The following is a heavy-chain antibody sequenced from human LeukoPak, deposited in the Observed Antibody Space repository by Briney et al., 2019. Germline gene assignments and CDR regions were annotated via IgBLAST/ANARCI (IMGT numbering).Heavy chain of an antibody. D-gene: IGHD3-22*01. CDR2: IYYSGST. J-gene: IGHJ3*02. V-gene: IGHV4-59*01. CDR3: ARVIRYYYDSSGYDAFDI. CDR1: GGSISSYY. Sequence: KASETLSHTCTVSGGSISSYYWSWIRQPPGKGLEWIGYIYYSGSTNYNPSLKRRVPISVDTSKNQFSPKLSSVTAADTAVYYCARVIRYYYDSSGYDAFDIWGQGTMVTVSS.